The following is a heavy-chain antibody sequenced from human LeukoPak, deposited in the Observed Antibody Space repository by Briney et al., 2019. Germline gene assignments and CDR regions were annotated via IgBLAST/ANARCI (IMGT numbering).Heavy chain of an antibody. J-gene: IGHJ5*02. CDR2: ISSSSSYI. V-gene: IGHV3-21*01. Sequence: GGSLRLSCAASGFTFSSYSMNWVRQAPGKGLEWVSSISSSSSYIYYADSVKGRFTISRDNAKNPLYLQMNSLRAEDTAVYYCARGRQLAGPAPWGQGTLVTVSS. CDR1: GFTFSSYS. D-gene: IGHD6-6*01. CDR3: ARGRQLAGPAP.